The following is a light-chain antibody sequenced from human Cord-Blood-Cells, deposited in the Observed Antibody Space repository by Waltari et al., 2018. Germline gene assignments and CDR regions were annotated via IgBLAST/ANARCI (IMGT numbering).Light chain of an antibody. CDR1: QSISSW. J-gene: IGKJ1*01. CDR2: KAS. Sequence: DIQMTQSPSTLSASVGDRVTITCRASQSISSWLAWYQQKPVKAPKVLSSKASSLESGVPSRFSGRGSGTEVTITISSLQPDDFATYYCQQYNSYSPTFGQGTKVEIK. V-gene: IGKV1-5*03. CDR3: QQYNSYSPT.